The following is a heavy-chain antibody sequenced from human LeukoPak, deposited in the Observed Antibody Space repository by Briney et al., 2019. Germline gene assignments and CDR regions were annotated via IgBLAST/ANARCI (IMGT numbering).Heavy chain of an antibody. D-gene: IGHD3-3*01. CDR3: AKSGARWSHFDS. CDR1: GFTLVNYA. CDR2: IYNTGDYT. V-gene: IGHV3-23*05. Sequence: GGSLRLSRAPSGFTLVNYAMNGVRQAPRRGLEWVADIYNTGDYTYYAHPVRGRFTITRDNSKNTLYLQMDSLRDEDTALYYCAKSGARWSHFDSWGQGALVTVSS. J-gene: IGHJ4*02.